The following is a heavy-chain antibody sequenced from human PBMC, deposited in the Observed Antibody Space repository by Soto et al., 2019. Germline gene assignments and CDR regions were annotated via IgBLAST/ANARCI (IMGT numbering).Heavy chain of an antibody. CDR3: ARVGQNGYYDSRAMVDY. CDR1: GYTFTSYG. CDR2: ISAYNGNT. V-gene: IGHV1-18*01. Sequence: QVQLVQSGAEVKKPGASVKVSCKASGYTFTSYGISWVRQAPGQGLEWMGWISAYNGNTNYAEKLQGRVTMTTDTSTTTAYMELRSLRSDDTAVYYCARVGQNGYYDSRAMVDYWGQGTLVTVSS. D-gene: IGHD3-22*01. J-gene: IGHJ4*02.